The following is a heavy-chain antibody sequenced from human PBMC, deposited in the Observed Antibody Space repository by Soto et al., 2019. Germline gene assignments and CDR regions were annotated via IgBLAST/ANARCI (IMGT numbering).Heavy chain of an antibody. Sequence: QVQLQQWGAGLLKPSETLSLTCAVYGGSFSGYYWSWIRQPPGKGLEWIGEINHSGSTNYNPSLKXXXXXXXXXXXXXXXXXXXXXXXXXXXXXXXXXXXXXXXXXXXXXPXDAFX. J-gene: IGHJ3*02. CDR3: XXXXXXXXXXXXXXPXDAFX. CDR2: INHSGST. CDR1: GGSFSGYY. V-gene: IGHV4-34*01.